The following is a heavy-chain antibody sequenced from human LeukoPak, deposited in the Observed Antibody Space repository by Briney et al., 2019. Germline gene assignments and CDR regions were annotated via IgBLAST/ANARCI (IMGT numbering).Heavy chain of an antibody. V-gene: IGHV1-18*01. CDR2: ISASNGDT. J-gene: IGHJ4*02. D-gene: IGHD1-14*01. Sequence: GASVKVSCKASGYTFTSYGISWVRQAPGQGLEWMGWISASNGDTDYPQNLQGRVTMTTDTYTSTAYMELRSLTSDDTAIYYCARESHITREDYWGQGTLVTVSS. CDR1: GYTFTSYG. CDR3: ARESHITREDY.